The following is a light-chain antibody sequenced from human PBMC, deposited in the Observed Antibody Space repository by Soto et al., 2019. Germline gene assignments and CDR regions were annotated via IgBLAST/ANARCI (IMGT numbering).Light chain of an antibody. Sequence: DIQMTQSPSSLSASVVDRVTITCRASQSISSYLNWYQQRQGEAPKLLVYRASTLESGVPSRFSGSGSGTEFTLTISSLQPDDFATYCCQQYHSYWMFGQGTKVDIK. J-gene: IGKJ1*01. CDR3: QQYHSYWM. V-gene: IGKV1-5*03. CDR2: RAS. CDR1: QSISSY.